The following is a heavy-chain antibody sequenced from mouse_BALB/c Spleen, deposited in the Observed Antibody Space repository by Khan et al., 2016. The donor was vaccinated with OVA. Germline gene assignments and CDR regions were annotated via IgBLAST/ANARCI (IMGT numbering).Heavy chain of an antibody. J-gene: IGHJ1*01. CDR2: MSSGSSTI. Sequence: EVQLVESGGGLVQPGGSRKLSCAASGFTFSSFGMHWVRQAPKKGLEWVAYMSSGSSTIYYVDTVKGRFTISRDNPKNTLFLQMTSLRSEDTAMYYGARSGGNFHWYFDVWGAGTSVTVSS. CDR1: GFTFSSFG. V-gene: IGHV5-17*02. CDR3: ARSGGNFHWYFDV. D-gene: IGHD2-1*01.